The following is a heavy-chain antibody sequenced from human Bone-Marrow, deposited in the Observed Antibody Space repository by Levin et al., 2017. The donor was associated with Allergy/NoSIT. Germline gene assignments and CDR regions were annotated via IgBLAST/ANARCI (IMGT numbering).Heavy chain of an antibody. Sequence: QSGESLRLSCAASGFTFSSYWMYWVRQAPGKGLVWVSRINSDGSRTTYADSVKGRFTISRDNAKNTLYLQMNSLRAEDTAVYYCARTAYCVGDCYSSPFDYWGQGTLITVSS. CDR1: GFTFSSYW. D-gene: IGHD2-21*02. J-gene: IGHJ4*02. CDR3: ARTAYCVGDCYSSPFDY. CDR2: INSDGSRT. V-gene: IGHV3-74*01.